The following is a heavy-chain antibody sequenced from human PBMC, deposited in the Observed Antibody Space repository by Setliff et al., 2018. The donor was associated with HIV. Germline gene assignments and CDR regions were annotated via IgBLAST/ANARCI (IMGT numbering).Heavy chain of an antibody. CDR1: GYSISSGYY. J-gene: IGHJ3*02. Sequence: SETLSLTCAVSGYSISSGYYWGWIRQPPGKGLEWIGSIYHSGSTFYSPSLKSRVTMSVDTSRNQFSVKLSSVTAADTAVYYCARLTTGAAFDIWGQGTMVTVSS. CDR3: ARLTTGAAFDI. D-gene: IGHD4-17*01. V-gene: IGHV4-38-2*01. CDR2: IYHSGST.